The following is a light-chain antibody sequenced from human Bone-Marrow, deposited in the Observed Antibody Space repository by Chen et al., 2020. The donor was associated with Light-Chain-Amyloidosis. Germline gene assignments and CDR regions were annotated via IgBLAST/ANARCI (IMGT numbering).Light chain of an antibody. CDR1: DLPTKY. J-gene: IGLJ2*01. CDR2: RDT. CDR3: QSADSSGTYEVI. Sequence: SYELTQPPSVSVSPGQPARITCSGDDLPTKYAYWYQQKPGQAPVLVIHRDTERPSGISERFSGAGSGTTATLTISGGQAEDEADYHCQSADSSGTYEVIFGGGTKLTV. V-gene: IGLV3-25*03.